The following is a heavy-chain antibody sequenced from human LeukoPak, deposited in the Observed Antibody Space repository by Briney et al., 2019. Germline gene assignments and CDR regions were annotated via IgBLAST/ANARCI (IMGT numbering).Heavy chain of an antibody. V-gene: IGHV3-23*01. CDR1: GFTFSSYA. CDR3: AKIGGLYYYDSSGYYYDY. Sequence: PGGSLRLSCAASGFTFSSYAMSWVRQAPGKGLEWVSAISGSGGSTYYADSVKGRFTISRDNSKNTLYLQMNSLRAEDTAVYYCAKIGGLYYYDSSGYYYDYWGQGTLVTVSS. J-gene: IGHJ4*02. CDR2: ISGSGGST. D-gene: IGHD3-22*01.